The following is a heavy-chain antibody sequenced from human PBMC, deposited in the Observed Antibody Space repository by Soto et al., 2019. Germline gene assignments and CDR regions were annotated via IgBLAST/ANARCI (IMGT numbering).Heavy chain of an antibody. CDR2: IIPILGIA. V-gene: IGHV1-69*02. D-gene: IGHD3-10*01. CDR3: ARSGDSYYYGSGDAFDI. J-gene: IGHJ3*02. CDR1: GGTFSSYT. Sequence: ASVKVSCKASGGTFSSYTISWVRQAPGQGLERMGRIIPILGIANYAQKFQGRVTITADKSTSTAYMELSSLRSEDTAVYYCARSGDSYYYGSGDAFDIWGQGTMVTVSS.